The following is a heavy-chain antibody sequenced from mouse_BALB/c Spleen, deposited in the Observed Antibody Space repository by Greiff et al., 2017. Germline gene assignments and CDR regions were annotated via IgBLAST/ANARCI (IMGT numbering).Heavy chain of an antibody. Sequence: VKLMESGPGLVQPSQSLSITCTVSGFSLTSYGVHWVRQSPGKGLEWLGVIWSGGSTDYNAAFISRLSISKDNSKSQVFFKMNSLQANDTAIYYCARNGARRYYFDYWGQGTTLTVSS. CDR1: GFSLTSYG. CDR2: IWSGGST. CDR3: ARNGARRYYFDY. J-gene: IGHJ2*01. V-gene: IGHV2-2*02. D-gene: IGHD3-1*01.